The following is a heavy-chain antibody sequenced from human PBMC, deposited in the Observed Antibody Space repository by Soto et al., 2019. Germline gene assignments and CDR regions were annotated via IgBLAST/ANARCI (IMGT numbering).Heavy chain of an antibody. J-gene: IGHJ3*02. Sequence: GGSLRLSCAASGFTFSGSAMHWVRQASGKGLEWVGRIRSKANSYATAYAASVKGRFTISRDDSKNTAYLQMNSLKTEDTAVYYCTYDSRAVFDAFDIWGQGTMVTVSS. V-gene: IGHV3-73*01. CDR2: IRSKANSYAT. CDR1: GFTFSGSA. CDR3: TYDSRAVFDAFDI. D-gene: IGHD3-22*01.